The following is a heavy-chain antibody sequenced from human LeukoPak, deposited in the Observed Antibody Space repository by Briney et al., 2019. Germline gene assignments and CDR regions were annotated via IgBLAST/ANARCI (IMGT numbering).Heavy chain of an antibody. J-gene: IGHJ3*02. CDR1: GYTFTGYY. D-gene: IGHD5-12*01. Sequence: GASVKVSCKASGYTFTGYYMHWVRQAPGQGLEWMGWINPNSGGTNYAQKFQGRVTMTRDTSISTTYMELSRLRSDDTAVHYCAREWGGYSGYDSSAFDIWGQGTMVTVSS. V-gene: IGHV1-2*02. CDR3: AREWGGYSGYDSSAFDI. CDR2: INPNSGGT.